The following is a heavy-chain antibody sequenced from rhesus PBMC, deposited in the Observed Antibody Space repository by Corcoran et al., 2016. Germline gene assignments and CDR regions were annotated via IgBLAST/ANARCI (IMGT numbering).Heavy chain of an antibody. CDR1: GFTFSGYE. Sequence: EVQLAESGGGLVQPGGSLRLSCAASGFTFSGYEMHWVRQAPGKGLMSVSVIGGDSSYTHYAESVKGRCTISRDNAKNSLSLQMNSLRAEDTAVYYCARHRRYYGLDSWGQGVVVTVSS. J-gene: IGHJ6*01. V-gene: IGHV3-115*02. CDR3: ARHRRYYGLDS. CDR2: IGGDSSYT.